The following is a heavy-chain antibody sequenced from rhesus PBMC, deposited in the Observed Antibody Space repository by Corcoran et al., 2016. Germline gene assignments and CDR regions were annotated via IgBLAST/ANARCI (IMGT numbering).Heavy chain of an antibody. J-gene: IGHJ4*01. Sequence: QLQLQESGPGLVKPSETLSLTCAVSGYSISSGYGWTWIRQPPGKGLQWIGYISYRGSTSYNPSLKRPVTSSRDTSMNQFSLKLGAVTAGDTAVYYCARDPYGSSYYFDYWGQGVLITVSS. CDR1: GYSISSGYG. CDR3: ARDPYGSSYYFDY. V-gene: IGHV4-122*02. CDR2: ISYRGST. D-gene: IGHD4-29*01.